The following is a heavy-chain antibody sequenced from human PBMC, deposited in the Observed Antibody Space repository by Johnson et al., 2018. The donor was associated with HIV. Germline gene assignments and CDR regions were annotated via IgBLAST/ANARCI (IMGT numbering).Heavy chain of an antibody. J-gene: IGHJ3*02. CDR3: ATRADYEFWSNYLDAFDI. D-gene: IGHD3-3*01. V-gene: IGHV3-23*04. CDR1: GFTFSSYA. Sequence: VQVVESGGGLVQPGGSLRLSCAASGFTFSSYAMSWVRQVPGKGLEWVSAITGSGATTSYADSVKGRFTISRDNFRNTLYLQMNSLRGEDTAVYYCATRADYEFWSNYLDAFDIWGQGTVVAVSS. CDR2: ITGSGATT.